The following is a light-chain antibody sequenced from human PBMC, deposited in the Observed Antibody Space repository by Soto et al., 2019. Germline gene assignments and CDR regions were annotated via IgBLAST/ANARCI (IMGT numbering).Light chain of an antibody. CDR3: QQYYRWPQT. J-gene: IGKJ1*01. CDR2: GAS. Sequence: DMGMRQSPATLSLSPGERATLSFMASQSVSSSLAWYQQKPGRSPRLLIYGASTRAIGIPARFSGSGSGTEFTLTISSLQSEDFAVYYCQQYYRWPQTFGQGTKVDIK. CDR1: QSVSSS. V-gene: IGKV3-15*01.